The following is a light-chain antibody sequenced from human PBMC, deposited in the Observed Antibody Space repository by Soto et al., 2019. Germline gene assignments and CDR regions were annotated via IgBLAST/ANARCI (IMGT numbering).Light chain of an antibody. Sequence: DIQMTQAPSSLSASVGDRVTITCRARQSSSSYLNCSQHKPWKAPKLLIYTAYSLQTGVPSRSSGSESGTDFTLTISSLQPEDFATYYCQQSYSTPPTFGQGTKLEIK. CDR1: QSSSSY. CDR2: TAY. CDR3: QQSYSTPPT. J-gene: IGKJ2*01. V-gene: IGKV1-39*01.